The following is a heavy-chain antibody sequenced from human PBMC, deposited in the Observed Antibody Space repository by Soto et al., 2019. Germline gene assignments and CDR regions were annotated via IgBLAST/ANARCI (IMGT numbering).Heavy chain of an antibody. CDR2: ISGSGGST. J-gene: IGHJ3*02. CDR3: ARGLRLTSRYYGVIGPLDI. D-gene: IGHD3-22*01. V-gene: IGHV3-23*01. CDR1: GFTFSSYA. Sequence: PGGSLRLSCAASGFTFSSYAMSWVRQAPGKGLEWVSAISGSGGSTYYADSVKGRFTISRDNSKNTLYLQMNSLRAEDTAVYYCARGLRLTSRYYGVIGPLDIWGQGTLVTVSS.